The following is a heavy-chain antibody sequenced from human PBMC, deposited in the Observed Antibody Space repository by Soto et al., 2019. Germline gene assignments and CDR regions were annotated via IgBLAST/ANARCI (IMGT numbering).Heavy chain of an antibody. CDR1: GFTFSSYW. Sequence: EVQLVESGGGLVQPGGSLRLSCAASGFTFSSYWMSWVRQAPGKGLEWVANIKQDGSEKYYVDSVKGRFTISRDNAKNSLYLQMNSLRAEDTAVYYCARDDVSSSWYWAYFDYWGQGTLVTVSS. D-gene: IGHD6-13*01. CDR3: ARDDVSSSWYWAYFDY. V-gene: IGHV3-7*01. CDR2: IKQDGSEK. J-gene: IGHJ4*02.